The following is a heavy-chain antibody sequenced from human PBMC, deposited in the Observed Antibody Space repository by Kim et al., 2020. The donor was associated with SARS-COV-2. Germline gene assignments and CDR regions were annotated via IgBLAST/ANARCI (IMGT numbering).Heavy chain of an antibody. CDR1: GYSISSGYY. CDR3: ARGVLLWFGDVRWFDP. Sequence: SETLSLTCTVSGYSISSGYYWGWIRQPPGKGLEWIGSIYHSGSTYYNPSLKSRVTISVDTSKNQFSLKLSSVTAADTAVYYCARGVLLWFGDVRWFDPWGQGTLVTVSS. CDR2: IYHSGST. J-gene: IGHJ5*02. D-gene: IGHD3-10*01. V-gene: IGHV4-38-2*02.